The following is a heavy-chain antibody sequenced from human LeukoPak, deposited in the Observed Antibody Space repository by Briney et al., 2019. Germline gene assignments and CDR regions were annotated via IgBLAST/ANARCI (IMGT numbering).Heavy chain of an antibody. CDR1: GGSISSGGYS. Sequence: SQTLSLTCAVSGGSISSGGYSWSWIRQPPGKGLEWIGYIYRSGSTYYNPSLKSRVTISVDRSKNQFSLKLSSVTAADTAVYYCAREVPLVRGWYFDLWGRGTLVTVSS. CDR3: AREVPLVRGWYFDL. J-gene: IGHJ2*01. V-gene: IGHV4-30-2*01. CDR2: IYRSGST. D-gene: IGHD6-6*01.